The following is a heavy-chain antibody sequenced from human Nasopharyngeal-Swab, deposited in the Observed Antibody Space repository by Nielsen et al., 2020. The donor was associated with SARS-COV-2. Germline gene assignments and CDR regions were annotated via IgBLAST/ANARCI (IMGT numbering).Heavy chain of an antibody. V-gene: IGHV5-51*01. Sequence: GESLKISCKGSGYSFDYSWIAWVRQMPGKGLEWMGMIYPGDSNTKYSPSFQGQGTISVDKSISTAYLQWNSLKVSDTGIYFRARSFLDGEGKGESGLYFFDYWGQGTLVTVSS. CDR2: IYPGDSNT. CDR1: GYSFDYSW. J-gene: IGHJ4*02. CDR3: ARSFLDGEGKGESGLYFFDY. D-gene: IGHD3-10*01.